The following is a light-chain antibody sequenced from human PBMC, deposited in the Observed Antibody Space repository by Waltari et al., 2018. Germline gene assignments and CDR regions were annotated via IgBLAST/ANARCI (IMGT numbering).Light chain of an antibody. CDR1: DSDVGAYDF. J-gene: IGLJ1*01. CDR2: EVS. V-gene: IGLV2-14*01. CDR3: SSYTTSSAPGV. Sequence: QSALTQPASVSGSPGQSTTISCSGTDSDVGAYDFVSWYQQHPGKAPHLIIYEVSNRPSGSSNRFSASKSGNTSSLTISGLQAEDEADYYCSSYTTSSAPGVFGTGTRVTVL.